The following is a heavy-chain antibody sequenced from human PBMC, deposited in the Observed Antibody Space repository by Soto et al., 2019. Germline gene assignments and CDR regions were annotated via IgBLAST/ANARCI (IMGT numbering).Heavy chain of an antibody. J-gene: IGHJ6*02. CDR2: INPQTGGT. Sequence: ASVKVSCKASGYTFTGYYIHWVREAPGQGLEWMGWINPQTGGTSYAQKFQGRVTLSRDTSINTAYLELSRLTFDDAAVYFCARERYQVISDGMDVWGQGTTVTSP. CDR1: GYTFTGYY. V-gene: IGHV1-2*02. D-gene: IGHD2-2*01. CDR3: ARERYQVISDGMDV.